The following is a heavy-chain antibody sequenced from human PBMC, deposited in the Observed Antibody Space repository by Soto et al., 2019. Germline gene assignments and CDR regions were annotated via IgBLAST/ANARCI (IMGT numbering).Heavy chain of an antibody. CDR1: GFTFSSYE. J-gene: IGHJ4*02. V-gene: IGHV3-48*03. CDR2: ISSSGSTI. Sequence: SGGSLRLSCAASGFTFSSYEVNWVRQAPGKGLEWVSYISSSGSTIYYADSVMGRFTISRDNAKNSLYLQMNSLRAEDTAVYYCARDQYYYDSSGYYQGFDYWGQGTLVTVSS. D-gene: IGHD3-22*01. CDR3: ARDQYYYDSSGYYQGFDY.